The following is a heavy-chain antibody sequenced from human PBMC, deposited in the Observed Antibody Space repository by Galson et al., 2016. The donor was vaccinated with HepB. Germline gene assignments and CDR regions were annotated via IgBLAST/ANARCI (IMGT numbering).Heavy chain of an antibody. D-gene: IGHD3-22*01. J-gene: IGHJ4*02. CDR1: GGTFSSYA. CDR2: IIPIFGTT. Sequence: SVKVSCKASGGTFSSYAITWVRQAPGQGLEWMGGIIPIFGTTNYAQKFQGRVTITANESTSTAYMELSSLRSEDTAVYYCAGDAYYDSSGYYYVYWGQGTLVTVSS. CDR3: AGDAYYDSSGYYYVY. V-gene: IGHV1-69*13.